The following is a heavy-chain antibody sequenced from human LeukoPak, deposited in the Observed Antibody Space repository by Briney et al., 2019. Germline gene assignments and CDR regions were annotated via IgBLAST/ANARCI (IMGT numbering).Heavy chain of an antibody. Sequence: PGGSLRLSCSASGFTFSYYALQWVRQAPGEGLEFVSTISHDGSNTIYADSVKGRFTVSRGNSKNTLYLQMTSLRPEDTAVYYCVKTAGSWYGYFDYWGQGTLVTVSS. CDR3: VKTAGSWYGYFDY. J-gene: IGHJ4*02. CDR2: ISHDGSNT. D-gene: IGHD6-13*01. V-gene: IGHV3-64D*06. CDR1: GFTFSYYA.